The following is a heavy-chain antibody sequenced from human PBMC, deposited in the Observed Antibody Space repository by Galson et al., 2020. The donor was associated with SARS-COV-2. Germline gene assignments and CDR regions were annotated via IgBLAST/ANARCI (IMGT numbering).Heavy chain of an antibody. Sequence: SEPLSLTCTVSGGPISSGGYYWSWIRQHPGKGLKWIGYIYYSGSTYYNPSLKSRVTISVDTSKNQFSLKLSSVTAADTAVYYCARASTIFGVVIDAFDIWGQGTMVTVSS. V-gene: IGHV4-31*03. CDR3: ARASTIFGVVIDAFDI. D-gene: IGHD3-3*01. CDR2: IYYSGST. CDR1: GGPISSGGYY. J-gene: IGHJ3*02.